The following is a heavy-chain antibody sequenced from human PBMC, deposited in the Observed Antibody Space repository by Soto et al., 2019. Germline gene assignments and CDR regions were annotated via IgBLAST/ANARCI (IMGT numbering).Heavy chain of an antibody. Sequence: GGSLRLSCAGSGFTFSRNAMSWVRQAPGKGLEWVSGTTGNSALTYYADSVKGRFTISRDNSKKTLYLQMNTLSADDTAVYYCAKNRDYEHDAFDVWGQGTLVTVSS. CDR1: GFTFSRNA. CDR2: TTGNSALT. D-gene: IGHD3-22*01. CDR3: AKNRDYEHDAFDV. J-gene: IGHJ3*01. V-gene: IGHV3-23*01.